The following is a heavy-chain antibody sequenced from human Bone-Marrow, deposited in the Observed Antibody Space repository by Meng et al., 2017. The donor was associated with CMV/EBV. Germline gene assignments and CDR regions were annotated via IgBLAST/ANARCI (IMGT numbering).Heavy chain of an antibody. CDR2: TYYRSKWFN. Sequence: SCAISGDSVSSNSAAWNWIRQSPSRGLEWLGRTYYRSKWFNDYAVSVKSRITINPDTSKNQCSLQLNSVTPEDTAVYYCARDPQLGPDAFDIWGQGTMVTVSS. J-gene: IGHJ3*02. V-gene: IGHV6-1*01. CDR1: GDSVSSNSAA. CDR3: ARDPQLGPDAFDI. D-gene: IGHD3-10*01.